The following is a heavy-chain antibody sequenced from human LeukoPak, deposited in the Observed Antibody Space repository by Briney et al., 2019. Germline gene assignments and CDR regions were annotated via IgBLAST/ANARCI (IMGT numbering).Heavy chain of an antibody. CDR1: GFTFSSFG. J-gene: IGHJ6*03. D-gene: IGHD1-14*01. CDR3: AKAIRTSGNYYYYMDV. Sequence: GGSLRLSCAASGFTFSSFGMHWVRQAPGQGLEWVAFILYDGTNKYYADSVKGRFTISRDNSKNSLYLQMNSLRAEDTAVYYCAKAIRTSGNYYYYMDVWGKGTRVTVSS. V-gene: IGHV3-30*02. CDR2: ILYDGTNK.